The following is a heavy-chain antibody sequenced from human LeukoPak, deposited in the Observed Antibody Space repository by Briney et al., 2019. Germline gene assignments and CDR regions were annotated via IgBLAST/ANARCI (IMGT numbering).Heavy chain of an antibody. CDR1: GFTFSSYG. CDR3: AKALVRGVIDY. V-gene: IGHV3-30*18. CDR2: ISYDGSNK. Sequence: GGSLRLSCAASGFTFSSYGMHWVRQAPGKGLEWVAVISYDGSNKYYADSVKGRFTISRDNSKNTLYLQMNSLRAEDMAVYYCAKALVRGVIDYWGQGTLVTVSS. D-gene: IGHD3-10*01. J-gene: IGHJ4*02.